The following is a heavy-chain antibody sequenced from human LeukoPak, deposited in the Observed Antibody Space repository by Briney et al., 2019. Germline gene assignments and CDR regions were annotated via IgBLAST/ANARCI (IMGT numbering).Heavy chain of an antibody. CDR2: ISGSGGST. Sequence: PGRSLRLSCAASGFTSSIYAMSWVSQAPGKGLGWVSAISGSGGSTYYADSVKGRFTISRDNSKNKLYQQINTLRAEDTAVYYCARDDQGSPLDYWGQGTLVTVSS. CDR1: GFTSSIYA. J-gene: IGHJ4*02. D-gene: IGHD6-13*01. V-gene: IGHV3-23*01. CDR3: ARDDQGSPLDY.